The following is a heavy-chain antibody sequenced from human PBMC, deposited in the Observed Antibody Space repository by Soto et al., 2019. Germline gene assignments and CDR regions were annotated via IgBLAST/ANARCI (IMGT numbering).Heavy chain of an antibody. CDR3: ARVPDY. V-gene: IGHV4-39*07. J-gene: IGHJ4*02. CDR2: IYYSGST. Sequence: SETLSLTCSVSGVSITTSTYYWGWIRQPPGKGLEWIGYIYYSGSTYHNPSLKGRVTISVDTSKNQFSLKLSSVTAADTAVYYCARVPDYWGQGTLVTVSS. CDR1: GVSITTSTYY.